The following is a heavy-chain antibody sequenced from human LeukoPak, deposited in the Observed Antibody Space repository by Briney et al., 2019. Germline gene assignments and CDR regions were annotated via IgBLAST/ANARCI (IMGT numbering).Heavy chain of an antibody. D-gene: IGHD2-21*02. V-gene: IGHV4-4*07. J-gene: IGHJ2*01. CDR1: GAPHRSPY. CDR2: VYTRGSS. Sequence: KPSETLSLPCSVSGAPHRSPYWRWLPHPPGKGTEWVGPVYTRGSSQYNPSLKSRVIMSIDTSRNQFSLRLNSVTAADTAVYYCARAKGRDVVATRERYFDLWGRGILVTVS. CDR3: ARAKGRDVVATRERYFDL.